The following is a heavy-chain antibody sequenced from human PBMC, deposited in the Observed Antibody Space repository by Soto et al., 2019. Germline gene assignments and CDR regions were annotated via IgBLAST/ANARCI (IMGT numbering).Heavy chain of an antibody. Sequence: PSETLSLTCAVYGGSFSGYYWSWIRQPPGKGLEWIGEINHSGSTNYNPSLKRRVTISVDTSKNQFSLKLSSVTAGERAVYYCARAFSPGTGYNYSGMAVWGQGTTVTVS. D-gene: IGHD1-1*01. CDR3: ARAFSPGTGYNYSGMAV. V-gene: IGHV4-34*01. CDR2: INHSGST. J-gene: IGHJ6*02. CDR1: GGSFSGYY.